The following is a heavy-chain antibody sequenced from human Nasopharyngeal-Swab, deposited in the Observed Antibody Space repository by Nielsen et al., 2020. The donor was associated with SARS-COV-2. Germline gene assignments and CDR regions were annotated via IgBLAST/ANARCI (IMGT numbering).Heavy chain of an antibody. CDR1: GYTFSNYW. CDR3: TRDIGGKYGY. V-gene: IGHV3-74*01. CDR2: IDIDGSIT. J-gene: IGHJ4*02. Sequence: GESLKISCAASGYTFSNYWMHWVRQAPGKGLECVSRIDIDGSITDYADSVKGRFTISRDNAKNTLYLQMNSLRGEDTGVYYCTRDIGGKYGYWSQGNLVTVSS. D-gene: IGHD4-23*01.